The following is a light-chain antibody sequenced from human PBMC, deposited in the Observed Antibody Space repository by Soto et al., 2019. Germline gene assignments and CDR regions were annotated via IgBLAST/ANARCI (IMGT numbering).Light chain of an antibody. Sequence: EIVLTQSPGTLSLSPGERATLSCRASQSVSSSYLAWYQQKPGQAPRLLIYGASSRATGIPDRFSGSGSGTAFTLTISRLEPEDFAVYYCQQYGSSVTFGPGTQVDIK. V-gene: IGKV3-20*01. CDR1: QSVSSSY. J-gene: IGKJ3*01. CDR3: QQYGSSVT. CDR2: GAS.